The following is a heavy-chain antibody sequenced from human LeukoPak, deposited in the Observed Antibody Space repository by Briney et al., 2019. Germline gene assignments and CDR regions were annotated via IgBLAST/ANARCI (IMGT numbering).Heavy chain of an antibody. CDR3: ARDPYYYDSSGAGYYYYMDV. CDR1: GGTFSIYA. CDR2: IIPIFGTA. D-gene: IGHD3-22*01. V-gene: IGHV1-69*05. Sequence: SVKVSCKASGGTFSIYAISWVRQAPGQGLEWMGRIIPIFGTANYAQKFQGRVTITTDESTSTAYMELSSLRSEDTAVYYCARDPYYYDSSGAGYYYYMDVWGKGTTVTVSS. J-gene: IGHJ6*03.